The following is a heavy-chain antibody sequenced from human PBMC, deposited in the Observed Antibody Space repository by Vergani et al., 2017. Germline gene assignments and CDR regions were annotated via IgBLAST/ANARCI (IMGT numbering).Heavy chain of an antibody. CDR3: ARMDIVAVVAAHYFDY. J-gene: IGHJ4*02. CDR2: INHSGST. V-gene: IGHV4-34*01. CDR1: GGSFSGYY. D-gene: IGHD2-15*01. Sequence: QVQLQQWGAGLLKPSETLSLTCAVYGGSFSGYYWSWIRQPPGKGLEWIGEINHSGSTNYNPSLKSRVTISVDTSKNQFSLKLSSVTAADTAVYYCARMDIVAVVAAHYFDYWGQGTLVTVSS.